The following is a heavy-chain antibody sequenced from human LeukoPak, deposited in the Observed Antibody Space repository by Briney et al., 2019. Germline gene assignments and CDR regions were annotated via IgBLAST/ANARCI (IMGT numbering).Heavy chain of an antibody. CDR2: ISTSSSTI. Sequence: GGSLRLSCVASGFICGNFWMTWVRQAPGKGLEWVSYISTSSSTIYYADSVKGRFTISRDNAKNSLYLQMNSLRDEDTAVYYCARDRGHYFDYWGQGTLVTVSS. J-gene: IGHJ4*02. CDR3: ARDRGHYFDY. CDR1: GFICGNFW. V-gene: IGHV3-48*02. D-gene: IGHD2-15*01.